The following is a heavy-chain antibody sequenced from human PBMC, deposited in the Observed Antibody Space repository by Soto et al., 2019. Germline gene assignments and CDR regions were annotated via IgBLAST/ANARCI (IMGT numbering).Heavy chain of an antibody. CDR3: ARPREYYGMDV. D-gene: IGHD1-26*01. CDR1: GYTFATHW. V-gene: IGHV5-51*01. Sequence: GESLKISCKGSGYTFATHWIAWVRQMPGKGLEWMGIIYPGDSDTRYSPSFQGQVTISADKSFSTAYLQRSSLKASDTAMYYCARPREYYGMDVWGQGTTVTVSS. CDR2: IYPGDSDT. J-gene: IGHJ6*02.